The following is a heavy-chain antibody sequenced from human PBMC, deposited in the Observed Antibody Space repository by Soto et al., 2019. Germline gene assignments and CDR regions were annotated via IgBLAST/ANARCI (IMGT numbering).Heavy chain of an antibody. V-gene: IGHV3-30*18. D-gene: IGHD2-2*01. J-gene: IGHJ5*02. Sequence: QVQLVESGGGVVQPGRSLRLSCAASGFTFSSYGMHWVRQAPGKGLEWVAVISYGGSNKYYADSVKGRFTISRDNSKNPLYLEMNNLRAEDPAVYYCAKDNCISTSCYRLYNWFDPWGPGTLVTVSS. CDR3: AKDNCISTSCYRLYNWFDP. CDR2: ISYGGSNK. CDR1: GFTFSSYG.